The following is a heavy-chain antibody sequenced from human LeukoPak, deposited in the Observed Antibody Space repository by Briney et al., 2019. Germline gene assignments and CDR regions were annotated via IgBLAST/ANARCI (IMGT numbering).Heavy chain of an antibody. D-gene: IGHD6-13*01. J-gene: IGHJ4*02. Sequence: PGRSLRLSCAASGFTFSSYAMHWVRQAPGKGLEWVAVISYDGSNKYYADSVKGRFTISRDNSKNTLCLQMNSLRAEDTAVYYCARDFVAAGTIFDYWGQGTLATVSS. CDR3: ARDFVAAGTIFDY. CDR1: GFTFSSYA. V-gene: IGHV3-30*04. CDR2: ISYDGSNK.